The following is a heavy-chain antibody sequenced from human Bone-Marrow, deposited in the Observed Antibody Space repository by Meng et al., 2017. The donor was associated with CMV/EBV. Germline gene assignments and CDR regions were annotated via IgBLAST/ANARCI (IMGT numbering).Heavy chain of an antibody. D-gene: IGHD3-3*01. CDR3: ARDREFMKGFLEWLPVYYGMDV. V-gene: IGHV3-7*01. J-gene: IGHJ6*02. CDR1: GFTFSSYW. CDR2: IKQDGSEK. Sequence: GGSLRLSCAASGFTFSSYWMSWVRQAPGKGLEWVANIKQDGSEKYYVDSVKGRFTISRDNAKNSLYLQMNSLRAEDTAVYYCARDREFMKGFLEWLPVYYGMDVWGQGTTVTVSS.